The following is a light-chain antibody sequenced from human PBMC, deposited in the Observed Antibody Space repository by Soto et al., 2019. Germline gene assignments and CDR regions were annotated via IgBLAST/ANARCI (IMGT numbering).Light chain of an antibody. CDR2: VAS. CDR3: QQYGSAPLYT. Sequence: VLTQSPGTLSLSPGERASLSCRASQSISSSYLAWYQKKPGQAPRLLIYVASSRAPGIPERFSGSGSGTDFTLTISRLEPEDFAVYYCQQYGSAPLYTFGQGTKLEV. V-gene: IGKV3-20*01. CDR1: QSISSSY. J-gene: IGKJ2*01.